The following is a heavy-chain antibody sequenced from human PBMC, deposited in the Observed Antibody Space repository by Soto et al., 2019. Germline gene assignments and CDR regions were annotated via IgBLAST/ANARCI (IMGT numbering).Heavy chain of an antibody. CDR2: IYYSGST. Sequence: SETQSLTYTVFGGSISSYDWSWIRQPPGKGLEWIGYIYYSGSTNYNPSLKSRVTISVDTSKNQFSLKLSSVTAADTAVYYCARRYGGNLDYWGQGTLVTVSS. CDR1: GGSISSYD. V-gene: IGHV4-59*08. CDR3: ARRYGGNLDY. J-gene: IGHJ4*02. D-gene: IGHD1-26*01.